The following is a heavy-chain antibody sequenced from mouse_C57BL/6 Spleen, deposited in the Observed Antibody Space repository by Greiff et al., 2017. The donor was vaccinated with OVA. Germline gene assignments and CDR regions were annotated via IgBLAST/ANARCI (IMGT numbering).Heavy chain of an antibody. CDR2: ISSGSSTI. Sequence: EVQLVESGGGLVKPGGSLKLSCAASGFTFSDYGMHWVRQAPEKGLEWVAYISSGSSTIYYADTVKGRFTISRDNAKNTLFLQMTSLRSEDTAMYYCARYDGYYVSFAYWGQGTLVTVSA. CDR1: GFTFSDYG. D-gene: IGHD2-3*01. CDR3: ARYDGYYVSFAY. J-gene: IGHJ3*01. V-gene: IGHV5-17*01.